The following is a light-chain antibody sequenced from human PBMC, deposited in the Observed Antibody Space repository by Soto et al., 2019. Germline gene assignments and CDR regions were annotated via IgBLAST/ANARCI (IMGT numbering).Light chain of an antibody. J-gene: IGKJ4*01. CDR2: DAS. V-gene: IGKV3-11*01. Sequence: EIVLTQSPVTLSLSPGERATLSCRASQSVSSYLAWYQQKPGQAPRLLLYDASNRATGIPARFSGSGSGTDFTLTIISLEPEDFAVYYCQQRSNWPSTFGGGTKVEIK. CDR3: QQRSNWPST. CDR1: QSVSSY.